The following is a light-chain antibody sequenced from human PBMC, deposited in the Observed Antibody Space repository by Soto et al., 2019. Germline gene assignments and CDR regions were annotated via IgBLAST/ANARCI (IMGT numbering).Light chain of an antibody. V-gene: IGKV3-11*01. Sequence: EIVLTQSPATLSLCPGERATLSCRASQSVTTYLAWYQQKPGQAPRLLIYDTSNRATGIPARFSGSGSGTDFTLTISSLEPEDFALYYCQQRSKWPPEITFGQGTRLE. J-gene: IGKJ5*01. CDR3: QQRSKWPPEIT. CDR1: QSVTTY. CDR2: DTS.